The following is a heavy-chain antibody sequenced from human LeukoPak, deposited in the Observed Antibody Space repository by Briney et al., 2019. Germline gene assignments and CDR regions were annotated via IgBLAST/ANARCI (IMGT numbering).Heavy chain of an antibody. CDR2: INPSGGST. CDR1: GYTFTGYY. J-gene: IGHJ4*02. CDR3: ARNWDELGTTTWMFVDS. V-gene: IGHV1-46*01. Sequence: ASVKVSCKASGYTFTGYYMHWVRQAPGQGLEWMGWINPSGGSTNYAQKFQGRVTVTRDTSTSTVYMELSSLRSDDTAVYFCARNWDELGTTTWMFVDSWGQGTLVTVSS. D-gene: IGHD1-26*01.